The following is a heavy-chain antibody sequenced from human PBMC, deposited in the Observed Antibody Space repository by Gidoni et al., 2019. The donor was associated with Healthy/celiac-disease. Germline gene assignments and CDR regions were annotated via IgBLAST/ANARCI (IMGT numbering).Heavy chain of an antibody. CDR3: ANNPAIMSGYYVAPFDY. J-gene: IGHJ4*02. V-gene: IGHV3-23*01. CDR1: GFTLSSYP. CDR2: ISGSGGST. Sequence: EVQLLESGGGLVQPGGSVRLSCAASGFTLSSYPRGWVRQAAGKGLEWVSAISGSGGSTYYADSVKGRFTISRDNSKNTLYLQMTSLRAEDTAVYYCANNPAIMSGYYVAPFDYWGQGTLVTVSS. D-gene: IGHD3-3*01.